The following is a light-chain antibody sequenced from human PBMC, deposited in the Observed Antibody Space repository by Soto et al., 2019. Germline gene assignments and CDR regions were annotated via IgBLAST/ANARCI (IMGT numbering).Light chain of an antibody. CDR2: RNN. Sequence: QSVLTQPPSASGTPGQRVTISCSGSSSNIGSNYVFWYQQLPGTAPKVLMYRNNQRPSGVPDRFSGSKSDTSASLAISVLRSEAEAEYYCGSCDDRLSGYVVFGGGTKLTVL. J-gene: IGLJ2*01. CDR1: SSNIGSNY. CDR3: GSCDDRLSGYVV. V-gene: IGLV1-47*01.